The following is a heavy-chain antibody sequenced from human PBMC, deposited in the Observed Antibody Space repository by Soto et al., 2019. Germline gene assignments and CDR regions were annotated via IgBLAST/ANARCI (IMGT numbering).Heavy chain of an antibody. J-gene: IGHJ4*02. Sequence: GGSLRISCAASGFTFSSYGMHWVRQAPGKGLEWVAVIWYDGSNKYYADSVKGRFSISRDNSKNTVYLQMNSLRAEDTAVYYCARVPSSSGRAHFDYWGQGTLVTVSS. CDR2: IWYDGSNK. CDR3: ARVPSSSGRAHFDY. D-gene: IGHD2-15*01. CDR1: GFTFSSYG. V-gene: IGHV3-30*19.